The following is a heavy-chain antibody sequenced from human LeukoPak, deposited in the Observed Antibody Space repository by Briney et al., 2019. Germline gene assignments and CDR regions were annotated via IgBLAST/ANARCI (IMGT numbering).Heavy chain of an antibody. CDR2: IYYSEST. Sequence: SETLSLTCTVSGGSISSYYWSWIRQPPGKGLEWIGYIYYSESTNYNPSLKSRVTMSVDTSKNQFSLNLSSVTAADTAVYYCARDRRGSYYDSSGYFDYWGQGTLVTVSS. CDR1: GGSISSYY. V-gene: IGHV4-59*01. J-gene: IGHJ4*02. CDR3: ARDRRGSYYDSSGYFDY. D-gene: IGHD3-22*01.